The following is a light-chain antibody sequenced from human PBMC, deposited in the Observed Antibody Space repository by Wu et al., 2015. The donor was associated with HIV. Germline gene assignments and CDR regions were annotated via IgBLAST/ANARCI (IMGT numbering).Light chain of an antibody. CDR1: QSVSSSY. V-gene: IGKV3-20*01. CDR3: QQYGTSRS. CDR2: GAS. Sequence: IVLTQSPGTLSLSPGERATLSCRPSQSVSSSYLAWYQQRPGQAPRLLIYGASNRATGIPDRFSGSGSGTDFTLTISRLEPEDFAVYYCQQYGTSRSFGQGTKLEIK. J-gene: IGKJ2*03.